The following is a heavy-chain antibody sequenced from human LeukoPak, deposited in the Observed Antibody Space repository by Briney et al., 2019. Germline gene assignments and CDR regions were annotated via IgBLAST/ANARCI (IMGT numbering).Heavy chain of an antibody. D-gene: IGHD3-16*02. Sequence: PGRSLRLSCEASGFTFISHAIHWVRQAPGKGLEWVAFISYDGVNKYYADSVRGRFTLSRDNSKNTLYLQMNSLRAEDTAVYFCARDVSYHYSFDYWGQGTLVTVSS. CDR1: GFTFISHA. CDR3: ARDVSYHYSFDY. V-gene: IGHV3-30-3*01. J-gene: IGHJ4*02. CDR2: ISYDGVNK.